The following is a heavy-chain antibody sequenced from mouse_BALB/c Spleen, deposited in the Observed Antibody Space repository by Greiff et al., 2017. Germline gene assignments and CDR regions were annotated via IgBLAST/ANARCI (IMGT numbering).Heavy chain of an antibody. V-gene: IGHV1S29*02. CDR2: IYPYNGGT. CDR3: ARDYDYYFDY. CDR1: GYTFTDYN. Sequence: EVQLQQSGPELVKPGASVKISCKASGYTFTDYNMHWVKQSHGKSLEWIGYIYPYNGGTGYNQKFKSKATLTVDNSSSTAYMELRSLTSEDSAVYYCARDYDYYFDYWGQGTTLTVSS. D-gene: IGHD2-4*01. J-gene: IGHJ2*01.